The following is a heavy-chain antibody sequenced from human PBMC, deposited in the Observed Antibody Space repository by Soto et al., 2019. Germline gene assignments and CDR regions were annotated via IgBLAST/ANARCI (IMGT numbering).Heavy chain of an antibody. CDR3: ARGRYCLTGRCFPNWFDS. D-gene: IGHD7-27*01. CDR1: GDSISNLDYF. Sequence: SETLSLTRSVSGDSISNLDYFWAWIRQPPGQALEYIGYIYKSATTYYNPSFESRVAISVDTSKSQFSLNVTSVTAADTAVYFCARGRYCLTGRCFPNWFDSWGQGALVTVSS. J-gene: IGHJ5*01. V-gene: IGHV4-30-4*01. CDR2: IYKSATT.